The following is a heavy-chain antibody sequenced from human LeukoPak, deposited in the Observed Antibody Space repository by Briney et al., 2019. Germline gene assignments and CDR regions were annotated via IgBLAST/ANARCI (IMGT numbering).Heavy chain of an antibody. CDR2: IHTSAST. V-gene: IGHV4-4*07. Sequence: SETLSLTCSVSGASIRSYSGSWLRQPAGKGLEWIGRIHTSASTEYNPSLKSRVTMSVDTSKNQFSLKLNSVTAADTAVYFCARDDNSEYSDDAFDIWGQGTLVTVSS. D-gene: IGHD1-26*01. CDR1: GASIRSYS. J-gene: IGHJ3*02. CDR3: ARDDNSEYSDDAFDI.